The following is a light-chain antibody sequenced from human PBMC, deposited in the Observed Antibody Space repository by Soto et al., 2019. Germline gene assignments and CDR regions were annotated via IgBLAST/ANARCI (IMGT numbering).Light chain of an antibody. Sequence: EIVMTQSPATLSVSLSEGATLSCRASQSVRTKLAWYQQKAGQAPRLIIYGASTRANGVSDRFSGSVSGTEYTLTLGLLQSQDFAIYYCQQYDTWHSITFGQGTRLEIK. V-gene: IGKV3-15*01. CDR2: GAS. J-gene: IGKJ5*01. CDR1: QSVRTK. CDR3: QQYDTWHSIT.